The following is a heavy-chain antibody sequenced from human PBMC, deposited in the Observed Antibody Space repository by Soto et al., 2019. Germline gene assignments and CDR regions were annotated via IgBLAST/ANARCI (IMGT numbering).Heavy chain of an antibody. CDR2: TYYRSKWYN. CDR3: ARVPAPYSSAWYYFDY. J-gene: IGHJ4*02. Sequence: QVQLQQSGPGLVKPSQTLSLTCAISGDSVSRSSAAWNWIRQSPSRGLEWLGRTYYRSKWYNDYAVSVRSRITINPDTSKNQFSLQLNSVTPEDTAVYYCARVPAPYSSAWYYFDYWGQGTLVTVSS. D-gene: IGHD6-19*01. V-gene: IGHV6-1*01. CDR1: GDSVSRSSAA.